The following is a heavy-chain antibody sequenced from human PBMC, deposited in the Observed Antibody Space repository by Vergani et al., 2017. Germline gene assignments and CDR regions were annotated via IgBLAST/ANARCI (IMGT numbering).Heavy chain of an antibody. D-gene: IGHD3/OR15-3a*01. V-gene: IGHV3-20*01. CDR3: ARGGLYSFYYYMNV. J-gene: IGHJ6*03. CDR1: GFRFDQFG. CDR2: ISFNGLTV. Sequence: EVELVDSGGKVVRLGGSLRLSGVAPGFRFDQFGMMWARQCPGKGPEWVAGISFNGLTVGYSESVEGRFTISRDNSKKSLFVQMSNVRAEDTASDHCARGGLYSFYYYMNVWGNGTTVKVSS.